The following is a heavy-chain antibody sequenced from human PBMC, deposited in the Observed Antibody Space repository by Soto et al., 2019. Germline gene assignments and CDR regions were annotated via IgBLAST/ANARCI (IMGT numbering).Heavy chain of an antibody. D-gene: IGHD6-13*01. Sequence: PGGSLRLSCAASGFTFDDYAMHWVRQAPGKGLEWVSGISWNSGSIGYADSVKGRFTISRDNAKNSLYLQMNSLRAEDTALYYCAKDIAEADYYYYGMDVWGQGTTVTVSS. J-gene: IGHJ6*02. V-gene: IGHV3-9*01. CDR1: GFTFDDYA. CDR3: AKDIAEADYYYYGMDV. CDR2: ISWNSGSI.